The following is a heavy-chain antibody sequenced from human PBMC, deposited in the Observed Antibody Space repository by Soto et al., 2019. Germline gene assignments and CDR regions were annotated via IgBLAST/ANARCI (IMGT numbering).Heavy chain of an antibody. D-gene: IGHD2-8*01. CDR2: IYYSGST. CDR1: GGSIRSYY. CDR3: ARSGETRMLPMAY. V-gene: IGHV4-59*08. Sequence: QSRTCTVSGGSIRSYYWSWIRQPPGKGLEWIGYIYYSGSTNYNPSLKSRVTISVDTSKNQFSLKLSSVTAADTAVYYCARSGETRMLPMAYWGQGTLVTVSS. J-gene: IGHJ4*02.